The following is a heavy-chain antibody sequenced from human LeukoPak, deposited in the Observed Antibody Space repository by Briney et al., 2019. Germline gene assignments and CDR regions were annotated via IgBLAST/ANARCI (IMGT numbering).Heavy chain of an antibody. CDR1: SASMSTYY. V-gene: IGHV4-4*07. Sequence: SETLSLTCTVSSASMSTYYWSWIRQPAGGALEWVGRINPRGGVNYSPSLKSRISLSLDTSKNQFSLKLTSVTAADTALYYCARSDYSADPSYVAFDIWGQGTMVTVSS. D-gene: IGHD4-11*01. CDR2: INPRGGV. J-gene: IGHJ3*02. CDR3: ARSDYSADPSYVAFDI.